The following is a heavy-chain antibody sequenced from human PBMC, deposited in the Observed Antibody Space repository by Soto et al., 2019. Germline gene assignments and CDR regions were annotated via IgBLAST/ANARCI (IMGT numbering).Heavy chain of an antibody. CDR1: GGSIISTTYH. Sequence: SETLSLTCSVSGGSIISTTYHWSWIRQPPGKGLEWIGYIYYSGSTYYNPSLKSRVTISVDTSKNQFSLKLSSVTAADTAVYYCARPDYGDYGRFFDYWGQGTLVTVSS. CDR2: IYYSGST. CDR3: ARPDYGDYGRFFDY. V-gene: IGHV4-39*07. J-gene: IGHJ4*02. D-gene: IGHD4-17*01.